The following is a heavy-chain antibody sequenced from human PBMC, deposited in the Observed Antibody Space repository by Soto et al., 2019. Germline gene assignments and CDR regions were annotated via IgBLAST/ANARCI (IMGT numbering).Heavy chain of an antibody. Sequence: GESLKISCKGSGYSFTTYWINWVRQMPGKGLEWMGLIYPGASDTRYSPSFQGQVTISADKSISTAYLHWSSLKASDTAMYYCARRTYYYNRSGFYYWFDPWGQGTRVTVSS. CDR1: GYSFTTYW. CDR2: IYPGASDT. V-gene: IGHV5-51*01. J-gene: IGHJ5*02. D-gene: IGHD3-22*01. CDR3: ARRTYYYNRSGFYYWFDP.